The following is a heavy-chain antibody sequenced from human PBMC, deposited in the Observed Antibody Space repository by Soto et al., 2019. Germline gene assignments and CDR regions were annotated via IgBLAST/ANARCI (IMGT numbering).Heavy chain of an antibody. J-gene: IGHJ4*02. Sequence: SETLSLICTVSGGSISSSSYYWGWIRQPPGKGLEWIGSIYYSGSTYYNPSLKSRVTISVDTSKNQFSLKLSSVTAADTAVYYCATTEMTYSSSWSWGYWGQGTLVTVAS. CDR3: ATTEMTYSSSWSWGY. V-gene: IGHV4-39*01. CDR2: IYYSGST. D-gene: IGHD6-13*01. CDR1: GGSISSSSYY.